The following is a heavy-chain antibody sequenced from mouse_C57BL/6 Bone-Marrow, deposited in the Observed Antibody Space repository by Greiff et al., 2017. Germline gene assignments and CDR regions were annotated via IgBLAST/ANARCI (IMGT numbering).Heavy chain of an antibody. V-gene: IGHV2-2*01. CDR1: GFSLTSYG. CDR3: ARPGYWYFDV. CDR2: IWSGGST. J-gene: IGHJ1*03. Sequence: VQLQQSGPGLVQPSQSLSITCTVSGFSLTSYGVHWVRQSPGKGLEWLGVIWSGGSTDYNAAFISRLSISNDNSKIQVFFKMNSLQADDTAIYYCARPGYWYFDVWGTGTTVTVAS.